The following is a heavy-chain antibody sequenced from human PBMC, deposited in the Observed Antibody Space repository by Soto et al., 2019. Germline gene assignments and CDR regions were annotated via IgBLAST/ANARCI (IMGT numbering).Heavy chain of an antibody. Sequence: SETLSLTCAVYGGSFSGYYWSWIRQPPGKGLEWIGEINHSGITNYNPSHKSRVTIPVDTSKNQFSLKLSSVTAADTAVYYCARAIAAAGTEPFYSYYGMDVWGQGTTVTVSS. CDR3: ARAIAAAGTEPFYSYYGMDV. V-gene: IGHV4-34*01. CDR1: GGSFSGYY. CDR2: INHSGIT. J-gene: IGHJ6*02. D-gene: IGHD6-13*01.